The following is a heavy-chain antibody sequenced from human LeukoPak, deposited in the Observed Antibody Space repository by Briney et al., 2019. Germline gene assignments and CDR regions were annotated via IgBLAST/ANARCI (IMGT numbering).Heavy chain of an antibody. J-gene: IGHJ4*02. CDR3: ARVGNWNYDEVYFDY. Sequence: ASVKVSCKASGYTFTGYYMHWVRHAPGQGLEWMGWINPNSGGTNYAQKFQGRVTMTRDTSISTAYMELSRPRSDDTAVYYCARVGNWNYDEVYFDYWGQGTLVTVSS. V-gene: IGHV1-2*02. CDR1: GYTFTGYY. D-gene: IGHD1-7*01. CDR2: INPNSGGT.